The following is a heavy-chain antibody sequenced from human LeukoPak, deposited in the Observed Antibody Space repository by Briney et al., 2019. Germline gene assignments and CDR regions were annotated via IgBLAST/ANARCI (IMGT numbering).Heavy chain of an antibody. CDR1: AYTFSNYG. D-gene: IGHD2-2*01. J-gene: IGHJ6*02. CDR3: AREDCSSTSCYFHYYYGMDV. V-gene: IGHV1-18*01. CDR2: ISAYNGNT. Sequence: ASVKVSCKASAYTFSNYGIIWVRQAPGQGLEWMGWISAYNGNTNYAQKLQGRVTMTTDTSTSTAYMELSSLRSEDTAVYYCAREDCSSTSCYFHYYYGMDVWGQGTTVTVSS.